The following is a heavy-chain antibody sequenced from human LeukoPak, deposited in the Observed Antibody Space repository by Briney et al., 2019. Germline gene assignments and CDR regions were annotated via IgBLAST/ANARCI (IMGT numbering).Heavy chain of an antibody. CDR2: TIPIFGTA. J-gene: IGHJ4*02. D-gene: IGHD3-22*01. V-gene: IGHV1-69*13. Sequence: ASVKVSCKASGGTFSSYAISWVRQAPGQGLEWMGGTIPIFGTANYAQKFQGRVTITADESTSTAYMELSSLRSEDTAVYYCARGLDDSSGYYLDYWGQGTLVTVSS. CDR1: GGTFSSYA. CDR3: ARGLDDSSGYYLDY.